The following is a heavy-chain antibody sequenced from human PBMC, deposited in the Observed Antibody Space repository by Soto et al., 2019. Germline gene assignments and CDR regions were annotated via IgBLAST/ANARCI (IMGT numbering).Heavy chain of an antibody. D-gene: IGHD3-9*01. Sequence: PGGSLRLSCAASGFSISNKYMTWVRQAPRKGLEWVSTIYSGAATYYADSVKGRFTISRDKSKNTLNLQMNSLRAEDTAVYYCARDRHDILNCSSYYYYYGVDVWGHGTTVTV. J-gene: IGHJ6*02. CDR2: IYSGAAT. V-gene: IGHV3-53*01. CDR3: ARDRHDILNCSSYYYYYGVDV. CDR1: GFSISNKY.